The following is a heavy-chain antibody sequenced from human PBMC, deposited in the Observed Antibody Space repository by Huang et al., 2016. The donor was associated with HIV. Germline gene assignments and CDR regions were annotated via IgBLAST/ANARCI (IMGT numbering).Heavy chain of an antibody. CDR3: VRVRRVMDTYCVADCSTLEAFDI. Sequence: QVQLVQSGSELKKPGASVKVSCKASGYTFTNYGVHWVRQAPGQGLEWMGVINPDTGKPRDAQGLTARFGFSLDTSVNTSYLQISSLKAADSAIYYCVRVRRVMDTYCVADCSTLEAFDIWGQGTVVTVSA. V-gene: IGHV7-4-1*02. CDR1: GYTFTNYG. D-gene: IGHD2-21*02. CDR2: INPDTGKP. J-gene: IGHJ3*02.